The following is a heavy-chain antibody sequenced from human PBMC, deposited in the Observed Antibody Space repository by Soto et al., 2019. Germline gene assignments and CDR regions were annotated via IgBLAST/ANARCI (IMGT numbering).Heavy chain of an antibody. V-gene: IGHV4-38-2*02. CDR1: GYPISNGYY. J-gene: IGHJ4*02. D-gene: IGHD5-18*01. Sequence: SETLSLTCLVSGYPISNGYYWGWVRQSPGKGLEWIGTIAHRGETSYNPSLESRITISLDTSKNQFSLMLTSVTAGDTAIYYCTRGVRGYVSYWGQRTLVTVS. CDR2: IAHRGET. CDR3: TRGVRGYVSY.